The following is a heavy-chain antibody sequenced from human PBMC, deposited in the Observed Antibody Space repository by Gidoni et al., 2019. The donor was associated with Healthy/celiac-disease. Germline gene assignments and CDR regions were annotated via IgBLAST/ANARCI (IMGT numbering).Heavy chain of an antibody. Sequence: EVQLVESGGGLVKPGGSLRLSCAASGFTFSSYSMNWVRQAPGKGLEWVSYISSSSSTIYYADSVKGRFTISRDNAKNSLYLQMNSLRAEDTAVYYCARDQGERMAIIPFYYYYYYMDVWGKGTTVTVSS. CDR3: ARDQGERMAIIPFYYYYYYMDV. CDR1: GFTFSSYS. J-gene: IGHJ6*03. CDR2: ISSSSSTI. V-gene: IGHV3-48*01. D-gene: IGHD2-2*02.